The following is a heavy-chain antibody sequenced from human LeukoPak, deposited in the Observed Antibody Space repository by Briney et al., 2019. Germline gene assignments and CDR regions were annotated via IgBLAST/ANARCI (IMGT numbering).Heavy chain of an antibody. D-gene: IGHD3-10*01. Sequence: PGGSLRLSRAASGFIFSGHTMNWVRQAPGKGLEWISYISTSSGTIYYADSVKGRFTISRDNAKNSLYLQMNSLRDEDTAVYYCATCYYGSGTYYPYFNYWGQGTLVTVSS. CDR2: ISTSSGTI. CDR3: ATCYYGSGTYYPYFNY. CDR1: GFIFSGHT. V-gene: IGHV3-48*02. J-gene: IGHJ4*02.